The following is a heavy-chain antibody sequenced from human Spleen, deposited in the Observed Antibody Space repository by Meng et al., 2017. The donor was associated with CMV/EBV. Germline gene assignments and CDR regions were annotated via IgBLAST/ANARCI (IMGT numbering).Heavy chain of an antibody. Sequence: GGSLRLSCAASGFTFDDYGMSWVRQTPGRGLEWVSGITWNGGGTGYAGSVKGRFTISRDNAKNSLYLQMNSLRAEDTAFYHCARTITMIRGVLGWFDPWGQGTLVTVSS. J-gene: IGHJ5*02. CDR3: ARTITMIRGVLGWFDP. CDR1: GFTFDDYG. CDR2: ITWNGGGT. V-gene: IGHV3-20*01. D-gene: IGHD3-10*01.